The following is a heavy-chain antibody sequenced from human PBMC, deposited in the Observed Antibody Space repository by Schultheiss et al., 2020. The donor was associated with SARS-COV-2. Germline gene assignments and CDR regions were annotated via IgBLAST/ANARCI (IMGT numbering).Heavy chain of an antibody. J-gene: IGHJ4*02. CDR1: GGSFSGYY. D-gene: IGHD3-22*01. CDR2: IYYSWST. Sequence: ETLSLTCAVYGGSFSGYYWSWIRQPPGKGLEWIGYIYYSWSTNYNPSLKSRVTISVDTSKNQFSLKLSSVTAADTAVYYCARHHYYDSSVFDYWGQGTLVTVSS. CDR3: ARHHYYDSSVFDY. V-gene: IGHV4-59*08.